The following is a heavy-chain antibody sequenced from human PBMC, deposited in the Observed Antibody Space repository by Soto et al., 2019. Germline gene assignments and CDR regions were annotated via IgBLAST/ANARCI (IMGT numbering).Heavy chain of an antibody. CDR3: ARDKGTGTSSSGFYGMDV. J-gene: IGHJ6*02. CDR1: GFTVSSFY. V-gene: IGHV3-53*02. CDR2: IYSNGAT. Sequence: EVQLVETGGGLIQPGGSLRLSCAASGFTVSSFYMSWVRQAPGKGLEWVSVIYSNGATYYADSVQGRFTISRDNSKNTLYFQMNSLTAEDTAIYYCARDKGTGTSSSGFYGMDVWGQGTTVTVSS. D-gene: IGHD6-6*01.